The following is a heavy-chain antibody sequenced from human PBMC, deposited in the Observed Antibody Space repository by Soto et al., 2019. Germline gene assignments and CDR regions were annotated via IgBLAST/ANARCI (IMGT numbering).Heavy chain of an antibody. CDR2: IIPIFGTA. CDR1: GGTFSSYA. D-gene: IGHD3-22*01. V-gene: IGHV1-69*13. CDR3: ARVGSGYYYFDY. J-gene: IGHJ4*02. Sequence: SVKVACKASGGTFSSYAISWVRQAPGQGLEWMGGIIPIFGTANYAQKFQGRVTITADESTSTAYMELSSLRSEDTAVYYCARVGSGYYYFDYWGQGTLVTVSS.